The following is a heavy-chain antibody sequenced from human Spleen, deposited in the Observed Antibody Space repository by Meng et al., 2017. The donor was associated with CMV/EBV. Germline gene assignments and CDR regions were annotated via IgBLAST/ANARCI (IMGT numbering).Heavy chain of an antibody. V-gene: IGHV1-2*02. CDR3: ARSFYADYGDF. CDR2: IDLNSGGS. CDR1: GFTFIDYY. D-gene: IGHD4-17*01. J-gene: IGHJ4*02. Sequence: SCEASGFTFIDYYIHWVRQAAGQGLEWMGWIDLNSGGSNSAQKFQDRISMTRDTSISTAYMELKSLRSDDAAVYYCARSFYADYGDFWGRGTLVTVSS.